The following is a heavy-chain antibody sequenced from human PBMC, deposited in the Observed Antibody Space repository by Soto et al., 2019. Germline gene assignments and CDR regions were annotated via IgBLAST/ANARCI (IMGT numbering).Heavy chain of an antibody. CDR3: ARDSSYYGSGRGVLDY. D-gene: IGHD3-10*01. V-gene: IGHV3-66*01. CDR1: GFTVSTNY. J-gene: IGHJ4*02. Sequence: EVQLVESGGGLVQPGGSLRLSCAVSGFTVSTNYMSWVRQAPGKGLESVSIIYSDGSTYYADSVKGRFTTSRDSATNTLYLGMDNLRVDDTAVYHCARDSSYYGSGRGVLDYWGQGALVTVSS. CDR2: IYSDGST.